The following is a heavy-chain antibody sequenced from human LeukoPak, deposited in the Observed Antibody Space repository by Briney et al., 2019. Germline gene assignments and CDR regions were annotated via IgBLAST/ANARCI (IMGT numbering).Heavy chain of an antibody. CDR3: ARESHESRGPRRFDP. D-gene: IGHD3-10*01. CDR2: INPSGGST. CDR1: GYTFTNYY. Sequence: GASVKVSCKASGYTFTNYYIHWVRQAPGQGLECMGIINPSGGSTSYAQKFQGRVTMTRDTSISTAYMELSRLRSDDTAVYYCARESHESRGPRRFDPWGQGTLVTVSS. V-gene: IGHV1-46*01. J-gene: IGHJ5*02.